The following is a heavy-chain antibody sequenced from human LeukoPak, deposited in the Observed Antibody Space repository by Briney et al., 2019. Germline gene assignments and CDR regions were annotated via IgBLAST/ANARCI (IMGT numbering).Heavy chain of an antibody. J-gene: IGHJ3*02. CDR3: ARDCPYYYDSSGYDAFDI. CDR2: IYHSGST. CDR1: GYSISSGYY. D-gene: IGHD3-22*01. V-gene: IGHV4-38-2*02. Sequence: SETLSLTCTVSGYSISSGYYWGWIRQPPGKGLEWIGSIYHSGSTYYNPSLKSRVTISVDTSKNQFSLKLSSVTAADTAVYYCARDCPYYYDSSGYDAFDIWGQGTMVTVSS.